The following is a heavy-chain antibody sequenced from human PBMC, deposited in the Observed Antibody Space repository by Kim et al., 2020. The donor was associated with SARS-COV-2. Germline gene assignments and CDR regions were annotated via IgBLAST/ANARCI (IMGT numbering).Heavy chain of an antibody. CDR1: GFTFSSYG. CDR3: AKSIAAADLDY. CDR2: ISYDGSNK. J-gene: IGHJ4*02. V-gene: IGHV3-30*18. D-gene: IGHD6-13*01. Sequence: GGSLRLSCAASGFTFSSYGMHWVRQAPGKGLEWVAVISYDGSNKYYADSVKGRFTISRDNSKNTLYLQMNSLRAEDTAVYYCAKSIAAADLDYWGQGTLVTVSS.